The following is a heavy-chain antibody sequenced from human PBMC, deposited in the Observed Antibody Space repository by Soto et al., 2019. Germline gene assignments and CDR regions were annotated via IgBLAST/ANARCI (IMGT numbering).Heavy chain of an antibody. Sequence: QVQLVQSGTEVKKPGSSVKVSCKASGGTFSTLAVSWVRQAPGQGLEWMGGIIPIFGRPVYAQKFQGRVTITADESTSIVYMKLSSLSSEDTAVYYCARAPYEDYAVPEPNYFDSWGQRTLVTVSS. V-gene: IGHV1-69*01. J-gene: IGHJ4*02. CDR1: GGTFSTLA. CDR2: IIPIFGRP. CDR3: ARAPYEDYAVPEPNYFDS. D-gene: IGHD4-17*01.